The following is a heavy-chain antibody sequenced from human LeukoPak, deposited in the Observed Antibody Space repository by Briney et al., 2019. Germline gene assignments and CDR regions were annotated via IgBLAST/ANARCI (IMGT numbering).Heavy chain of an antibody. J-gene: IGHJ4*02. Sequence: GGSPRLSCAASGFTFSSYAMHWVRQAPGKGLEYVSAISSNGGSTYYANSVKGRFTISRDNSKNTLYLQMNSLRAEDTAVYYCAKDDGWVQYANWGQGTLVTVSS. V-gene: IGHV3-64*01. CDR2: ISSNGGST. D-gene: IGHD5-24*01. CDR3: AKDDGWVQYAN. CDR1: GFTFSSYA.